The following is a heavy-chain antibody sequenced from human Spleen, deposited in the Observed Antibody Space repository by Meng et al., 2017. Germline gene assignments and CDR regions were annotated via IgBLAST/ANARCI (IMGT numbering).Heavy chain of an antibody. CDR1: GFTFDDYG. Sequence: GGSLRLSCAGSGFTFDDYGMTWVRQAPGKGLEWVSDINWNGDGTAYVDSVKGRFTISRDNAKNSLYLEMNSLRAEDTAVYYCARVTSIPSANDAFDVWGQGTMVTVSS. V-gene: IGHV3-20*04. D-gene: IGHD6-6*01. CDR3: ARVTSIPSANDAFDV. J-gene: IGHJ3*01. CDR2: INWNGDGT.